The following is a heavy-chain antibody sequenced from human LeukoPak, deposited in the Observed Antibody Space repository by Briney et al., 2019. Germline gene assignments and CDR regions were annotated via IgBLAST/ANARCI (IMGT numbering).Heavy chain of an antibody. Sequence: SETLSLTCTASGGSISSYYWSWIRQPPGKGLEWIGYIYYSGSTNYNPSLKSRVTISVDASKNQLSLKLSSVTAADTAVYYCATTDSSGWYGRWGQGTLVTVSS. D-gene: IGHD6-19*01. CDR3: ATTDSSGWYGR. V-gene: IGHV4-59*08. J-gene: IGHJ4*02. CDR2: IYYSGST. CDR1: GGSISSYY.